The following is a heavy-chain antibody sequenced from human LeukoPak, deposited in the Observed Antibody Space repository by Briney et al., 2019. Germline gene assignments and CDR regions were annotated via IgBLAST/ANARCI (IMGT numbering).Heavy chain of an antibody. V-gene: IGHV3-48*04. CDR3: AREDIVVDFPFDY. D-gene: IGHD2-15*01. Sequence: PGGSLRLSCAASGFTYSSYSMNWVRQAPGKGLEWVSYISSSSRTIYYADSVKGRFTISRDNAKNSLYLQMNSLRAEDTAVYYCAREDIVVDFPFDYWGQGTLVTVSS. J-gene: IGHJ4*02. CDR2: ISSSSRTI. CDR1: GFTYSSYS.